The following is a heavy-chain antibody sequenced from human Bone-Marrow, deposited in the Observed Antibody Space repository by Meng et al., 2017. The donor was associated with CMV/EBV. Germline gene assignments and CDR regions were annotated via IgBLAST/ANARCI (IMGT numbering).Heavy chain of an antibody. J-gene: IGHJ6*02. CDR2: IHYSESS. CDR3: ARLGRVPADPDYYYYGMDV. D-gene: IGHD2-2*01. V-gene: IGHV4-59*01. Sequence: GSLRLSCTVSGGSISSYYWSWIRQPPGKGLEWIGYIHYSESSNYNPSLKSRVTILVDTSKNQFSLKLSSVTATDTAVYYCARLGRVPADPDYYYYGMDVWGQGTTVTVSS. CDR1: GGSISSYY.